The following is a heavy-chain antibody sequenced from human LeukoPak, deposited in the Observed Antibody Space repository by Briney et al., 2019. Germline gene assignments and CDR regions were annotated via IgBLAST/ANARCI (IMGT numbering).Heavy chain of an antibody. CDR2: ISTSSSYI. D-gene: IGHD3-10*01. CDR1: GFTFSSYS. Sequence: PGGSLRLSCAASGFTFSSYSMNWVRQARGKGLEWVSSISTSSSYIYYADSVKGRFTISRDNSKNTLYLQMNSLRAEDTAVYYCAKLGDYYGSGSYLDYWGQGTLVTVSS. CDR3: AKLGDYYGSGSYLDY. J-gene: IGHJ4*02. V-gene: IGHV3-21*04.